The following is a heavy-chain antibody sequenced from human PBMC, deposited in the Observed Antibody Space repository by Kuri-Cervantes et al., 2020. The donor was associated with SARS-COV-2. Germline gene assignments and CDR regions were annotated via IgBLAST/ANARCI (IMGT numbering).Heavy chain of an antibody. CDR1: GFPFSAFS. D-gene: IGHD7-27*01. Sequence: GESLKISCAASGFPFSAFSMNWVRQAPGKGLEWVSSISSSSSYIYYADSVKGRFTISRDNAKNSLYLQMNSLRAEDTAVYYCARESGVDWGSDAFDIWGQGTMVTVSS. CDR3: ARESGVDWGSDAFDI. V-gene: IGHV3-21*01. J-gene: IGHJ3*02. CDR2: ISSSSSYI.